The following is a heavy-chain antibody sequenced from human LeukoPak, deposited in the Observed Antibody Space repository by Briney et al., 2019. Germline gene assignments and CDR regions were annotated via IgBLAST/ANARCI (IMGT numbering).Heavy chain of an antibody. CDR1: GFTFSSYW. CDR3: ARGAVFPGASSPEDY. D-gene: IGHD6-6*01. Sequence: PGGSLRLSCAASGFTFSSYWMSWVRQAPGKGLEWVANIKQDGSKKYYVDSVKGRFTISRDNAKNSLYLQMNSLRAEDTAVYYCARGAVFPGASSPEDYWGQGTLVTVSS. CDR2: IKQDGSKK. V-gene: IGHV3-7*01. J-gene: IGHJ4*02.